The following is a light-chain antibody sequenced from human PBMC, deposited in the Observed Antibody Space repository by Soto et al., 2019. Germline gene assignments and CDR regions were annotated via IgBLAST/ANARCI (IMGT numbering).Light chain of an antibody. J-gene: IGLJ2*01. CDR3: CSYAGSSTSVL. Sequence: SALTQPASVSGSPGQSITISCTGTSSDVGSYNLVSWYQQHPGKAPKLLIYAGSKRPSGVTNRFSGSKSGNTASLTISGLQAEDEADYYCCSYAGSSTSVLFCGGTKLTVL. CDR1: SSDVGSYNL. V-gene: IGLV2-23*01. CDR2: AGS.